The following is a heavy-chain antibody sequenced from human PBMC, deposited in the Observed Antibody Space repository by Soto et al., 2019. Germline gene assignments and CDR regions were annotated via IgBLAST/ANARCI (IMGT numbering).Heavy chain of an antibody. CDR2: ISGSGGST. V-gene: IGHV3-23*01. CDR3: AKDWGMLFGVATPYGMDV. D-gene: IGHD3-3*01. Sequence: GGSLRLSCAASGFTFSSYAMSWVRQAPGKGLEWVSAISGSGGSTYYADSVKGRFTISRDNSKNTLYLQMNSLRAEDTAVYYCAKDWGMLFGVATPYGMDVWGPGTTVTVSS. CDR1: GFTFSSYA. J-gene: IGHJ6*02.